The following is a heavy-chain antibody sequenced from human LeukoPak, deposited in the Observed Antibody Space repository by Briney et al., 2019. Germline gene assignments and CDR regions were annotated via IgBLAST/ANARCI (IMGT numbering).Heavy chain of an antibody. CDR2: VWYDGTNI. V-gene: IGHV3-33*01. Sequence: GGSLRLSCAASGFTFSTYGIHWVRQAPGKGLEWVAVVWYDGTNIHYVDSVKGRFTISRDNSKSTLYLQMNSLTAEDTAVYYCARGGYSGTYFFDYWGQGTPVTVSS. CDR3: ARGGYSGTYFFDY. D-gene: IGHD1-26*01. CDR1: GFTFSTYG. J-gene: IGHJ4*02.